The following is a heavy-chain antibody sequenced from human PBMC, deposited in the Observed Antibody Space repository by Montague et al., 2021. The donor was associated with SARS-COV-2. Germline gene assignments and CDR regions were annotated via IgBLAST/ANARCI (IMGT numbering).Heavy chain of an antibody. CDR3: ARDRIKYGPYNWFDP. CDR2: IKQDGSEK. J-gene: IGHJ5*02. Sequence: SLRLSCAASGFTFSSYWMSWVRQAPGRGLEWVANIKQDGSEKYYVDSVKGRFTISRDNAKNSLYLQMNSLRAGDTAVYYCARDRIKYGPYNWFDPWGQGTRVTVSS. V-gene: IGHV3-7*03. CDR1: GFTFSSYW. D-gene: IGHD4-17*01.